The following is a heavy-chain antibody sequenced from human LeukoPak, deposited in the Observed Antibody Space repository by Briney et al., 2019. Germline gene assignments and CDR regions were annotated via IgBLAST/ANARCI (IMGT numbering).Heavy chain of an antibody. CDR1: VTLDNYA. J-gene: IGHJ4*02. CDR3: AKGARYDFWSGYTLEYFDV. V-gene: IGHV3-23*01. Sequence: GGSLRLSCAASVTLDNYAMSWVRQAPGKGLEWVSFISASGGSTHYADSVKGRFTISRDNSKNTLYLQINSLRAEDTATYYCAKGARYDFWSGYTLEYFDVWGKGTLVTVSS. D-gene: IGHD3-3*01. CDR2: ISASGGST.